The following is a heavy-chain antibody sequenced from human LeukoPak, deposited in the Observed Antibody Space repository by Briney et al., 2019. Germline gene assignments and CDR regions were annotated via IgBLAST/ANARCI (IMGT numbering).Heavy chain of an antibody. D-gene: IGHD1-26*01. CDR2: INHSGST. CDR3: ATSGSYGRGDY. Sequence: PSETLSLTCAVYGGSFSGYYWSWIRQPPGKGLEWIGEINHSGSTNYNPSLKSRVTISVDTSKNQFSLKLSSVTAADTAVYYCATSGSYGRGDYWGQGTLVTVSS. J-gene: IGHJ4*02. V-gene: IGHV4-34*01. CDR1: GGSFSGYY.